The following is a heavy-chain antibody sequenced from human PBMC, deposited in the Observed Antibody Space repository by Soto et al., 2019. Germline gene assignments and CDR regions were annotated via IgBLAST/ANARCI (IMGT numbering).Heavy chain of an antibody. CDR3: ARHQGPCVMAV. Sequence: QLQLQESGPGLVKPSETLSLTCTVSGGSISSSSYYWGWIRQPPGKGLEWIGSIYYSGSTYYNPSLRCRVTISLDTSKNQFPLKQSSVTAADGAVYNWARHQGPCVMAVWGKGTTVTVSS. J-gene: IGHJ6*04. CDR1: GGSISSSSYY. CDR2: IYYSGST. V-gene: IGHV4-39*01.